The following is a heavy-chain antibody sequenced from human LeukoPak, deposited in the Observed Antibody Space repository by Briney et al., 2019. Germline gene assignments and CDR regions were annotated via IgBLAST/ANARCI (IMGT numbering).Heavy chain of an antibody. CDR3: ARGWAAIPD. CDR2: IPDDGSET. J-gene: IGHJ1*01. CDR1: GFTVSSNY. V-gene: IGHV3-7*01. Sequence: SGGSLRLSCAASGFTVSSNYMNWVRQALGKGLEWVANIPDDGSETNYVDSVKGRFIISRDNAKNLLSLQMSSLREEDTALYYCARGWAAIPDWGQGTLVTVSS. D-gene: IGHD2-15*01.